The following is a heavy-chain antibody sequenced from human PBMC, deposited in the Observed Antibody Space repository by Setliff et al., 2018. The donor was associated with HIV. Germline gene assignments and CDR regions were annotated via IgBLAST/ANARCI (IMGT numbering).Heavy chain of an antibody. CDR2: IYYSGNT. J-gene: IGHJ2*01. CDR3: ARDGEWLRLGTYWYFDL. CDR1: GGSFSGYY. D-gene: IGHD5-12*01. Sequence: TLSLTCAVYGGSFSGYYWSWIRQPPGKGLEWIGSIYYSGNTYYNPSLKSRVTISVDTSRNQFSLRLSSVTAADTAVYYRARDGEWLRLGTYWYFDLWGQGTLVTVSS. V-gene: IGHV4-34*01.